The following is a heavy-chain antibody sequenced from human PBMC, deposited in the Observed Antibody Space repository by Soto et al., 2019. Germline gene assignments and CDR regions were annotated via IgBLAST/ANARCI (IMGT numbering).Heavy chain of an antibody. Sequence: EVQLLASGGDLVQPGGSLRLSCAASGFTFSNYAMSWVRQAPGKGLEWVSAISGSGGGTYYADSVKSRFTSSRDNAKSALFLQMNSMSAEDTAVYYCAKDGIYGDYSVYWGQVTLVTVSS. CDR3: AKDGIYGDYSVY. J-gene: IGHJ4*02. CDR1: GFTFSNYA. D-gene: IGHD4-17*01. V-gene: IGHV3-23*01. CDR2: ISGSGGGT.